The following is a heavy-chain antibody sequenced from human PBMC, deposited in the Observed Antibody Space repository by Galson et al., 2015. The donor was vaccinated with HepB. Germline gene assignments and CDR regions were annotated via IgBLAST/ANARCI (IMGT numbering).Heavy chain of an antibody. V-gene: IGHV3-73*01. Sequence: SLRLSRAASGFTFSGSAMHWVRQASGKGLEWVGRIRSKANSYATAYAASVKGRFTISRDDSKNTAYLQMNSLKTEDTAMYYCVRIAAAGNYYYYGMDVWGQGTTVTVSS. CDR1: GFTFSGSA. D-gene: IGHD6-13*01. J-gene: IGHJ6*02. CDR3: VRIAAAGNYYYYGMDV. CDR2: IRSKANSYAT.